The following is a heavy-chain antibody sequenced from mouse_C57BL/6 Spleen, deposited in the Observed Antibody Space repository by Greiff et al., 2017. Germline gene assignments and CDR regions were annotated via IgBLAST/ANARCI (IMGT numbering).Heavy chain of an antibody. CDR2: ISGGGGNT. CDR3: AREDGYYAMDY. D-gene: IGHD2-3*01. Sequence: EVQLVESGGGLVKPGGSLKLSCAASGFTFSSYTMSWVRQTPEKRLEWVATISGGGGNTYYPDSVKGRFTISRDNAKNTLYLQMSSLRSEDTALYYCAREDGYYAMDYWGQGTSVTVSS. J-gene: IGHJ4*01. V-gene: IGHV5-9*01. CDR1: GFTFSSYT.